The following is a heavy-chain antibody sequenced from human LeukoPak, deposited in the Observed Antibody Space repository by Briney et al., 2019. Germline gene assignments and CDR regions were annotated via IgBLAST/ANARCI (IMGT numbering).Heavy chain of an antibody. CDR1: GYSFTSYW. CDR3: ARHVGRWLQPYYYYYYMDV. Sequence: GESLKISCKGSGYSFTSYWIGWVRQMPGKGLEWMGIIYPGDSDTRYSPSFQGQVTISADKSISTAYLQWSSLKASDTAMCYCARHVGRWLQPYYYYYYMDVWGKGTTVTVSS. D-gene: IGHD5-24*01. V-gene: IGHV5-51*01. J-gene: IGHJ6*03. CDR2: IYPGDSDT.